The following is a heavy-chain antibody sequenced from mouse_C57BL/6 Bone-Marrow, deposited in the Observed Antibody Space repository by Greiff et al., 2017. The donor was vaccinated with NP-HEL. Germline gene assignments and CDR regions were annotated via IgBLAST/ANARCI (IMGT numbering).Heavy chain of an antibody. CDR1: GYTFTSYW. CDR3: ARERYYGSSYVWYFDV. CDR2: IHPNSGST. J-gene: IGHJ1*03. Sequence: QVQLKQSGAELVKPGASVKLSCKASGYTFTSYWMHWVKQRPGQGLEWIGMIHPNSGSTNYNEKFKSKATLTVDKSSSTAYMQLSSLTSEDSAVYYCARERYYGSSYVWYFDVWGTGTTVTVSS. D-gene: IGHD1-1*01. V-gene: IGHV1-64*01.